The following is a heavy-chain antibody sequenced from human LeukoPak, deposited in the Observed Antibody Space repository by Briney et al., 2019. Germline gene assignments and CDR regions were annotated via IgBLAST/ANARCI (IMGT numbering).Heavy chain of an antibody. D-gene: IGHD6-6*01. CDR2: IWYDGSNK. Sequence: GGSLRLSCAASGFTFSSYGMHWVRQAPGKGLEGVAVIWYDGSNKYYADSVKGRFTISRDNSKNTLYLQMNSLRAEDTAVYYCARSWYSISSGLYGMDVWGQGTTVTVSS. CDR3: ARSWYSISSGLYGMDV. V-gene: IGHV3-33*01. CDR1: GFTFSSYG. J-gene: IGHJ6*02.